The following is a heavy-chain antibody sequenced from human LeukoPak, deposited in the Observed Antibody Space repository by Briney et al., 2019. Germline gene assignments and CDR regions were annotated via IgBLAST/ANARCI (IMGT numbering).Heavy chain of an antibody. V-gene: IGHV3-48*01. D-gene: IGHD3-22*01. CDR2: ISSSSSTI. CDR3: ARSYYYDSSGASYDY. J-gene: IGHJ4*02. CDR1: GFTFSSYS. Sequence: GGSQRLSCAASGFTFSSYSMNWVRQAPGKGLEWVSYISSSSSTIYYADSVKGRFTISRDNAKNSLYLQMNSLRAEDTAVYYCARSYYYDSSGASYDYWGQGTLVTVSS.